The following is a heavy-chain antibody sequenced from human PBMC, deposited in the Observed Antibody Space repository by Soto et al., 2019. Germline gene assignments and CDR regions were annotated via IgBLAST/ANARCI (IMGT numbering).Heavy chain of an antibody. V-gene: IGHV1-69*01. CDR1: GGTFSSYA. J-gene: IGHJ6*02. D-gene: IGHD2-2*01. Sequence: QVQLVQSGAEVKKPGSSVKVSCKASGGTFSSYAISWVRQAPGQGHEWMGGIIPISGTANYAQKFQGRVTITADESTSTVSMELSSLRSEDTAGYFCARSQGSSTSLEIYYYYYYGMDVWGQGTTVTVSS. CDR2: IIPISGTA. CDR3: ARSQGSSTSLEIYYYYYYGMDV.